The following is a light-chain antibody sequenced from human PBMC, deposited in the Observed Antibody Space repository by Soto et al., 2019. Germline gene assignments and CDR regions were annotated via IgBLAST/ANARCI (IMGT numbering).Light chain of an antibody. CDR3: HQYNSWPYT. CDR1: QSVNIN. CDR2: AAS. V-gene: IGKV3-15*01. J-gene: IGKJ2*01. Sequence: EIVMTQSPATLSLSPGERATLSCRASQSVNINLAWYLQRPGQAPRVLIYAASTRATGVPDRFSGSGSGTEFTLTISSLQPEDFAVHYCHQYNSWPYTFGQGTKVDIK.